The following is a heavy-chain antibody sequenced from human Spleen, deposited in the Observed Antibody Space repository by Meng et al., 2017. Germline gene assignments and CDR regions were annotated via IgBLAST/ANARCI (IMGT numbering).Heavy chain of an antibody. J-gene: IGHJ5*02. Sequence: SVKVSCKASGYTFPDYWLHWVRQAPGQGLEWMGRIIPILGIANYAQKFQGRVTITADKSTSTAYMELSSLRSEDTAVYYCARDSTVTTFRGRGGWFDPWGQGTLVTVSS. CDR1: GYTFPDYW. CDR3: ARDSTVTTFRGRGGWFDP. CDR2: IIPILGIA. D-gene: IGHD4-17*01. V-gene: IGHV1-69*04.